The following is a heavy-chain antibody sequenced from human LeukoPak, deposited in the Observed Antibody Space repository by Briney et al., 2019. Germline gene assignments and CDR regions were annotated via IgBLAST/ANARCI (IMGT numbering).Heavy chain of an antibody. D-gene: IGHD3-3*01. CDR3: ARAEGYYDFWSGHNWFDP. CDR2: IIPIFGTA. Sequence: ASVKVSCKASGGTFSSYAISWVRQAPGQGLEWMGGIIPIFGTANYAQKFQGRVTITADESTSTAYMELSSLRSEDTAAYYCARAEGYYDFWSGHNWFDPWGQGTLVTVSS. CDR1: GGTFSSYA. J-gene: IGHJ5*02. V-gene: IGHV1-69*13.